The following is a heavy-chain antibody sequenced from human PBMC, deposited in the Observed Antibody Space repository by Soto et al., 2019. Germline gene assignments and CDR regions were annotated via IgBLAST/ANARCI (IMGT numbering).Heavy chain of an antibody. CDR3: AKNRDGYYYSGTDV. CDR2: ISYDGSNK. Sequence: GGSLRLSCAASGFTFSSYGMHWVRQAPGKGLEWVAVISYDGSNKYYADSVKGRFTISRDNAKNSLFLQMNSLRAEDTAVYYCAKNRDGYYYSGTDVWGQGTTVTVSS. CDR1: GFTFSSYG. J-gene: IGHJ6*02. V-gene: IGHV3-30*18.